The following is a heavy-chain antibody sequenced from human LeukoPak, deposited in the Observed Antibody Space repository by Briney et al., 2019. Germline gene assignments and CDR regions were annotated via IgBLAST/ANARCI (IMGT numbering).Heavy chain of an antibody. CDR1: GFIFNSYS. J-gene: IGHJ3*02. Sequence: GGSLRLSCAASGFIFNSYSMNWVRQAPGKGLERVSSICSSSSYIYYADSVKGRFTISRDNAKSSLYLQMNSLRAEDTAVYYCAREKVLVVPALGAFDIWGQGTMVTVSS. CDR2: ICSSSSYI. V-gene: IGHV3-21*01. CDR3: AREKVLVVPALGAFDI. D-gene: IGHD2-2*01.